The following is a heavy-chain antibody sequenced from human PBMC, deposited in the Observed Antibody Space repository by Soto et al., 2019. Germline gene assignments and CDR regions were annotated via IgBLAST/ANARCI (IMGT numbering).Heavy chain of an antibody. CDR2: ISSSSSYI. D-gene: IGHD3-9*01. J-gene: IGHJ6*03. Sequence: GGSLRLSCAASGFTFSSYSMNWVRQAPGKGLEWVSSISSSSSYIYYADSVKGRFTISRDNAKNSLYLQMNSLRAEDTAVYYCARKTDDILTGYYADYYYMDVWGKGTTVTVSS. CDR3: ARKTDDILTGYYADYYYMDV. CDR1: GFTFSSYS. V-gene: IGHV3-21*01.